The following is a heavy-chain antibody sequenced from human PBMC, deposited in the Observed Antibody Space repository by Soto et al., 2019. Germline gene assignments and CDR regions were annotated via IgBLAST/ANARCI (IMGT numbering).Heavy chain of an antibody. CDR1: GFIFNSFV. J-gene: IGHJ3*02. V-gene: IGHV3-30*09. CDR2: ISSDGNKI. CDR3: ARALGYCSGGSCYFDAFDI. D-gene: IGHD2-15*01. Sequence: PGGSLRLSCSASGFIFNSFVLHWVRQAPGKGLEWVALISSDGNKIYYADSVKGRFAIYTDTSTSTAYMELRSLRSDDTAVYYCARALGYCSGGSCYFDAFDIWGQGTMVTVS.